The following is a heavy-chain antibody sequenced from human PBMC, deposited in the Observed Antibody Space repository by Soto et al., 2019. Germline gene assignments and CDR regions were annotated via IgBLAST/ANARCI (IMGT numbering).Heavy chain of an antibody. J-gene: IGHJ3*02. CDR1: GFTFSSYA. CDR2: ISYDGRNK. Sequence: GGSLRLSCAASGFTFSSYAMHWVRQAPGKGLEWVAVISYDGRNKYYADSVKGRFTISRDNSKNTLYLQMNSLRAEDTAVYYCARTGIAAAGTAFDIWGQGTMVTVSS. V-gene: IGHV3-30-3*01. CDR3: ARTGIAAAGTAFDI. D-gene: IGHD6-13*01.